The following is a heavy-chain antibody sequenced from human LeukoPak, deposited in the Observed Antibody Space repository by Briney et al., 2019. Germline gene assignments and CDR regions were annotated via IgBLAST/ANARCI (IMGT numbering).Heavy chain of an antibody. Sequence: SVKVSCKASGGTFSSYAISWVRQAPGQGLEWMGRIIPIFGTANYAQKFQGRVTITTDESTSAAYMELSSLRSEDTAVYYCARGTPDSSGQGVWGQGTMVTVSS. CDR2: IIPIFGTA. CDR3: ARGTPDSSGQGV. J-gene: IGHJ3*01. V-gene: IGHV1-69*05. CDR1: GGTFSSYA. D-gene: IGHD3-22*01.